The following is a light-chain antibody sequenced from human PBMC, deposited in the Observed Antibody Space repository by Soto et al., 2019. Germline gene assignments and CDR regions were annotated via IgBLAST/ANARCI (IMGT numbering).Light chain of an antibody. CDR2: AAS. V-gene: IGKV1-27*01. CDR3: NQYNSAPRT. CDR1: QGISNY. Sequence: DIQMTQSPSSLSASVGDRVTITCRASQGISNYLAWYQQKPGKVPQLLIYAASTFQSGVPSRFGGSGSGADSTIIISRVQHEVAVSYYQNQYNSAPRTFGQGTKVEIK. J-gene: IGKJ1*01.